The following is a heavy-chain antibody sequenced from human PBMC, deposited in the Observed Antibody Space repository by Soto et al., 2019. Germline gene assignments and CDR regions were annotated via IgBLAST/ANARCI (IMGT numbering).Heavy chain of an antibody. CDR2: ISGSGGST. CDR1: GFTFSSYA. V-gene: IGHV3-23*01. J-gene: IGHJ4*02. Sequence: EVQLLESGGGLVQPGGSLRLSCAASGFTFSSYAMTWVRQAPGKGLEWVSGISGSGGSTYYADSVKGRFTISRDNSKNPLYLQMNILRAEDTAVYYSAKAQYSVYEFSLNFDSWGQGTLVTVSS. D-gene: IGHD5-12*01. CDR3: AKAQYSVYEFSLNFDS.